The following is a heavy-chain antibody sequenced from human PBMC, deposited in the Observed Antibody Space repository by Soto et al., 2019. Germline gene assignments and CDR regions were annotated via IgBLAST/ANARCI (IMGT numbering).Heavy chain of an antibody. CDR3: ARPAMWSRYSSGGFDY. CDR1: GYSFTSYW. D-gene: IGHD6-19*01. V-gene: IGHV5-10-1*01. J-gene: IGHJ4*02. CDR2: IDPSDSYT. Sequence: EVQLVQSGAEVKKPGESLRISRKGSGYSFTSYWISWVRQMPGKGLEWMGRIDPSDSYTNYSPSFQGHVTISADKSISTTYLQWSSLKASDTAMYYCARPAMWSRYSSGGFDYWGQGTLVTVSS.